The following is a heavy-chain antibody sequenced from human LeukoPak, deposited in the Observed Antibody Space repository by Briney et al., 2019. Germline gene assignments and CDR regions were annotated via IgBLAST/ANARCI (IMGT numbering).Heavy chain of an antibody. CDR1: AFTGSSSF. Sequence: AASAFTGSSSFMSWVRQAPGKGLEWVSIIYSNGNTHYADSVRGRFTISRDNSMNTLYLQMNNLRAEDTAVYYCARTNNYAFDIWGLGTMVTVSS. CDR2: IYSNGNT. V-gene: IGHV3-53*01. J-gene: IGHJ3*02. CDR3: ARTNNYAFDI. D-gene: IGHD5-24*01.